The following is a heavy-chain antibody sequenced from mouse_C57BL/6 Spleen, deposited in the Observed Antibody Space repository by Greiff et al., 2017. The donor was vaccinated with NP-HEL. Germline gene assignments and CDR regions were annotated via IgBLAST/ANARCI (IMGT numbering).Heavy chain of an antibody. Sequence: EVMLVESGGGLVKPGGSLKLSCAASGFTFSSYAMSWVRQTPEKRLEWVATISDGGSYTYYPDNVKGRFTISRDNAKNNLYLQMSHLKSEDTAMYYCARPYEYFFAYWGQGTLVTVSA. CDR1: GFTFSSYA. D-gene: IGHD2-4*01. J-gene: IGHJ3*01. CDR2: ISDGGSYT. V-gene: IGHV5-4*03. CDR3: ARPYEYFFAY.